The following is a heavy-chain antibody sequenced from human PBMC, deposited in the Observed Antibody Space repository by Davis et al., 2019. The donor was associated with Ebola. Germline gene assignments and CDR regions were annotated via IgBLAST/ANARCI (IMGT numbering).Heavy chain of an antibody. CDR3: ARDSVIRQQLVWGLYY. CDR1: GFTFSSYS. D-gene: IGHD6-13*01. CDR2: ISSSSSYI. V-gene: IGHV3-21*01. J-gene: IGHJ4*02. Sequence: GESLKISCAASGFTFSSYSMNWVRQAPGKGPEWVSSISSSSSYIYYADSVKGRFTISRDNAKNSLYLQMNSLRAEDTAVYYCARDSVIRQQLVWGLYYWGQGTLVTVSS.